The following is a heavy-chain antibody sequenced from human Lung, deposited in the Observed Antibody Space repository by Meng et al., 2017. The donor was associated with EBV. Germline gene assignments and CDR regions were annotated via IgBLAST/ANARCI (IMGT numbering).Heavy chain of an antibody. CDR3: ARAAAGTDCFDY. Sequence: EVQLVESGGXLVKPGXSLRLSCAASGFTFSSYSMNWVRQAPGKGLEWVSSISSSSSYIYYADSVKGRFTISRDNAKNSLYLQMNSLRAEDTAVYYCARAAAGTDCFDYWGQGTLVTVSS. D-gene: IGHD6-13*01. CDR2: ISSSSSYI. V-gene: IGHV3-21*01. J-gene: IGHJ4*02. CDR1: GFTFSSYS.